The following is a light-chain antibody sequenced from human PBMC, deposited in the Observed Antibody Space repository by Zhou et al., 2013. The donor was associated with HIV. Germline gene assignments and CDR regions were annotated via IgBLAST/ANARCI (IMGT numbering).Light chain of an antibody. CDR3: QRGFA. V-gene: IGKV3D-20*02. CDR2: ETS. CDR1: QSMSSSY. Sequence: EIVLTQSPGTLSLSPGERATLSCRASQSMSSSYLAWYQQKRGQAPTLLIYETSNRITGIPDRFSGSGSGTDFTLTINRLEPEDFAVYFCQRGFAFGPGTKVEI. J-gene: IGKJ3*01.